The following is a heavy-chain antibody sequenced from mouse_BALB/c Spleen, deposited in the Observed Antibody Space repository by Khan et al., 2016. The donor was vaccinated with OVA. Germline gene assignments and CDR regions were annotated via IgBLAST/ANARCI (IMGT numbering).Heavy chain of an antibody. D-gene: IGHD2-14*01. Sequence: VQLQQPGPELVKPGASVKMSCKASGYTFTSYIMHWVKQKPGQGLEWIGYINPYNDGTKYNEKFKGKATLTSDKSSSTAYMELSSLTSVDSAVYYCARPHRYEWYFDVWGAGTTVTVSS. J-gene: IGHJ1*01. V-gene: IGHV1S136*01. CDR3: ARPHRYEWYFDV. CDR2: INPYNDGT. CDR1: GYTFTSYI.